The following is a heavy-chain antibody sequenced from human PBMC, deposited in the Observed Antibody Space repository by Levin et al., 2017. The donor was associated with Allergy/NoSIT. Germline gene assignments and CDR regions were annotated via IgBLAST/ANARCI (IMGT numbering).Heavy chain of an antibody. CDR3: ARSREFSDSSGWYFDL. V-gene: IGHV1-69*11. J-gene: IGHJ2*01. Sequence: SVKVSCKASGGTFGSCALSWVRQAPGQGLEWLGRIIPIIGRANYPQKFQGRVRINADESTNTAYMELSSLRSEDTAVYYCARSREFSDSSGWYFDLWGRGTLVSVSS. CDR1: GGTFGSCA. D-gene: IGHD6-6*01. CDR2: IIPIIGRA.